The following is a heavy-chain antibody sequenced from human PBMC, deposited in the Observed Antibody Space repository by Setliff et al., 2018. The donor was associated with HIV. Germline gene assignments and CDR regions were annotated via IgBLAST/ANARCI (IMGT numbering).Heavy chain of an antibody. CDR2: IYYSGST. CDR1: GGSISGYY. Sequence: SETLSLTCSVSGGSISGYYWNWVRQPPGKGLEWMGYIYYSGSTDYNPALKRRVTISLDTSKNQFSLKFRSVTASDTAVYYCARGAYYNFWSGYSAGGGSLVPWGQGTLVTVSS. V-gene: IGHV4-59*01. CDR3: ARGAYYNFWSGYSAGGGSLVP. D-gene: IGHD3-3*01. J-gene: IGHJ5*02.